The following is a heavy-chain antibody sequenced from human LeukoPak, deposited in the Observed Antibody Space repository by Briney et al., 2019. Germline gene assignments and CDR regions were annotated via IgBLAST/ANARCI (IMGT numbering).Heavy chain of an antibody. Sequence: SETLSLTCSVSGGSISTYYWSWIRQPAGKGLEWIGRFYTSGNSYYNPSLKSRVTMSVDTSKNQFSLKPSSVTAADTALYYCTRSYFTVAIDYWGQGTRVTVSS. J-gene: IGHJ4*02. CDR3: TRSYFTVAIDY. D-gene: IGHD2/OR15-2a*01. CDR1: GGSISTYY. CDR2: FYTSGNS. V-gene: IGHV4-4*07.